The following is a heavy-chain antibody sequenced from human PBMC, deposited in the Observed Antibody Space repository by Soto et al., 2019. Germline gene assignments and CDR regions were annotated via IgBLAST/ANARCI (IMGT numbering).Heavy chain of an antibody. D-gene: IGHD3-3*01. CDR1: GGSISSYY. CDR2: IYYSGST. CDR3: ARVSPRNYDFWSGYLPYNWFDP. V-gene: IGHV4-59*01. J-gene: IGHJ5*02. Sequence: SETLSLTCTVSGGSISSYYWSWIRQPPGKGLEWIGYIYYSGSTNYNPSLKSRVTISVDTSKNQFSLKLSSVTAADTAVYYCARVSPRNYDFWSGYLPYNWFDPWGQGTLVTVSS.